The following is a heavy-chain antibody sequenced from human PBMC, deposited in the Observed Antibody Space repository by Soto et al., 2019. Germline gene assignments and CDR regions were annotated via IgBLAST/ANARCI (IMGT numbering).Heavy chain of an antibody. J-gene: IGHJ4*02. CDR3: AVIGGNPDCFD. Sequence: QVQLVQSGAEVKKPGASVKVSCKASGYTFTGYYIHWVRQAPGQGLEWMGWINPNSGGTNYAQKFQGRVTRNRDKSLSTAYMEMRRLRYDDNAVYYCAVIGGNPDCFDWGPGTLVTVSS. V-gene: IGHV1-2*02. CDR2: INPNSGGT. D-gene: IGHD2-21*01. CDR1: GYTFTGYY.